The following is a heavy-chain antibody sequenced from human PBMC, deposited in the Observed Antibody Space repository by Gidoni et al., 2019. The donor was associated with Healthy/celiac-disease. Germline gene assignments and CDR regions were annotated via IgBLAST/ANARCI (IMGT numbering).Heavy chain of an antibody. CDR2: IYYSGST. D-gene: IGHD6-19*01. CDR1: GGSISSGGYY. J-gene: IGHJ4*02. Sequence: QVQLQESGPGLVKPSQTLSLTCTVSGGSISSGGYYWSWIRQHPGKGLEWIGYIYYSGSTYYNPSLKSRVTISVDTSKNQFSRKLSSVTAADTAVYYYARDRSYSSGWWGCTIDYWGQGTLVTVSS. CDR3: ARDRSYSSGWWGCTIDY. V-gene: IGHV4-31*03.